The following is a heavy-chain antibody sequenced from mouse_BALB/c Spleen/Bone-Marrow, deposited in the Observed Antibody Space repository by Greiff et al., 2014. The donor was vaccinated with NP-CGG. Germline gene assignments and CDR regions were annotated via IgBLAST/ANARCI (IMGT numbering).Heavy chain of an antibody. CDR2: THPSDSET. V-gene: IGHV1-61*01. J-gene: IGHJ2*01. D-gene: IGHD4-1*01. Sequence: VQLQQSGAELVRPGASVKLSCKAPGYSFTSYWMNWVKQRPGQGLEWIGTTHPSDSETRLNQKFKDKATLTVDKSSSTAYMQLSSPTSEDSAVYYCARRERTGMNYWGQGTTLTVSS. CDR3: ARRERTGMNY. CDR1: GYSFTSYW.